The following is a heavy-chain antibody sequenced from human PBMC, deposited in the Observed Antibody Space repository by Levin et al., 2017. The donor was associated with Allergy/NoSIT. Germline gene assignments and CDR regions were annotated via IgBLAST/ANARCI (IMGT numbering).Heavy chain of an antibody. CDR2: IYYTGSS. V-gene: IGHV4-39*02. Sequence: HSQTLSLTCTVSGGSIISTNYYWGWIRQPPGKGLEWIGSIYYTGSSHYNPSPQIRATISVDTSKDNFSLNLSSVTAADTAVYYCARSSSLEWFDPWGQGTLVTVSS. D-gene: IGHD3-3*01. CDR1: GGSIISTNYY. J-gene: IGHJ5*02. CDR3: ARSSSLEWFDP.